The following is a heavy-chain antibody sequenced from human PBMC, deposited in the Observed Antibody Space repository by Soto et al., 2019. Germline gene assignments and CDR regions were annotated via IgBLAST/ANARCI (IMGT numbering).Heavy chain of an antibody. D-gene: IGHD6-19*01. J-gene: IGHJ4*02. V-gene: IGHV3-30*04. Sequence: SLRLSCAASGFTFSSYAMHWVRQAPGKGLEWVAVISYDGSNKYYADSVKGRFTISRDNSKNTLYLQMNSLRAEDTAVYYCAKDQVAVAGQFDYWGQGTLVTVSS. CDR3: AKDQVAVAGQFDY. CDR2: ISYDGSNK. CDR1: GFTFSSYA.